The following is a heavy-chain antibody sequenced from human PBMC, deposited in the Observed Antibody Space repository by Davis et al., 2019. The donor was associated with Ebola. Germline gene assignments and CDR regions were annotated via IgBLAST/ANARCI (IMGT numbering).Heavy chain of an antibody. D-gene: IGHD4-17*01. Sequence: GGSLRLSCAASGFTSSDYYMSWIRQAPGKGLEWVSYISSSSSYTNYADSVKGRFTISRDNAKNSLYLQMNSLRAEDTAVYYCAKDLASYGVDALYYYYYGMDVWGQGTTVTVSS. CDR3: AKDLASYGVDALYYYYYGMDV. V-gene: IGHV3-11*06. J-gene: IGHJ6*02. CDR1: GFTSSDYY. CDR2: ISSSSSYT.